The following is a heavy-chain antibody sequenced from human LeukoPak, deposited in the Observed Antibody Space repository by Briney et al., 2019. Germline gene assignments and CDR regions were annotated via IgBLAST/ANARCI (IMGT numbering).Heavy chain of an antibody. CDR2: IPYDGSNK. CDR1: GFTFSSYG. D-gene: IGHD2-2*01. J-gene: IGHJ4*02. V-gene: IGHV3-30*02. CDR3: AKGGSPAMLDY. Sequence: SGGSLRLSCAASGFTFSSYGMHWVRQAPGKGLEWVAFIPYDGSNKYYPDSLKGRFTISRDNSKNTLYLQMNSLRADDTAVYYCAKGGSPAMLDYWGQGTLVAVSS.